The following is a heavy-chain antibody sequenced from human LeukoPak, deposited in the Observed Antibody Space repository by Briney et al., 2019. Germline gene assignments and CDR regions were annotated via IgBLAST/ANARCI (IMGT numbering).Heavy chain of an antibody. CDR3: ARTALDWSIISANWFDP. CDR2: INTNTGNP. J-gene: IGHJ5*02. D-gene: IGHD3-9*01. CDR1: GYTFTSYA. Sequence: GASVKVSCKASGYTFTSYAMNWVRQAPGQGLEWMGWINTNTGNPTYAQGFTGRFVFSLDTSVSTAYLQISSLKAEDTAVYYCARTALDWSIISANWFDPWGQGTLVTVSS. V-gene: IGHV7-4-1*02.